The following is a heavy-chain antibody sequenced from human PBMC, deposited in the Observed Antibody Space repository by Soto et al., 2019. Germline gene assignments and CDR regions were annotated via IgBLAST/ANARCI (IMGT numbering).Heavy chain of an antibody. D-gene: IGHD3-10*01. CDR1: GFTFSSYA. V-gene: IGHV3-23*01. CDR2: ISGSGGST. CDR3: ATSRVGNYYGSGSYYYEDAFDI. Sequence: GESLKISCAASGFTFSSYAMSWVRQAPGKGLEWVSAISGSGGSTYYADSVKGRFTISRDNSKNTLYLQMNSLRAEDTAVYYCATSRVGNYYGSGSYYYEDAFDIWGQGTMVTVSS. J-gene: IGHJ3*02.